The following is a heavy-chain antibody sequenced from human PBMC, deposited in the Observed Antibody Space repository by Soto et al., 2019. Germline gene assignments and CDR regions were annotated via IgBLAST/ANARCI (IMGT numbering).Heavy chain of an antibody. V-gene: IGHV3-23*01. CDR3: ATESSTVVTSEVYFDY. J-gene: IGHJ4*02. CDR1: GFTFSSYA. D-gene: IGHD4-17*01. Sequence: PGGSLRLSCAGSGFTFSSYAMSWVRQAPGKGLEWVSSIRSYGDRTYYAESVEGRFSISRDNSKNTLYLQMNGLRVEDTAVYYCATESSTVVTSEVYFDYWGQGTLVTVSS. CDR2: IRSYGDRT.